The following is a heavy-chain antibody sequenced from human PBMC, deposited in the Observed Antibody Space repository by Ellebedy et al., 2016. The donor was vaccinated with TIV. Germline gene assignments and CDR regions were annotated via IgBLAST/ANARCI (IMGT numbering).Heavy chain of an antibody. CDR2: VTGGSDPT. J-gene: IGHJ4*02. V-gene: IGHV3-23*01. CDR3: ARGSSGSSFSSYDY. Sequence: GESLKISCSASAFTFSSHAMSWVRQAPGKGLEWVSVVTGGSDPTFYANFAKGRFTISKDISKNTLYLQMSDLRAEDSAVYYCARGSSGSSFSSYDYWGQGTLVTVS. D-gene: IGHD1-26*01. CDR1: AFTFSSHA.